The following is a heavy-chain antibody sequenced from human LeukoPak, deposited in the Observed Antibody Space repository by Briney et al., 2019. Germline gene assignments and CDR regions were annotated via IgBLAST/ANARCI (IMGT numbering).Heavy chain of an antibody. D-gene: IGHD5-18*01. Sequence: KPSETLSLTCTVSGGSISGYYWNWIRQSPGKGLEWFGYIYYTGSTIYNPSLKSRVTISLDMSKNQFSLKLSSVTAADTAVYYCARLTWDTSMDRYYFDFWGQGTLVTVSS. CDR2: IYYTGST. CDR3: ARLTWDTSMDRYYFDF. V-gene: IGHV4-59*08. CDR1: GGSISGYY. J-gene: IGHJ4*02.